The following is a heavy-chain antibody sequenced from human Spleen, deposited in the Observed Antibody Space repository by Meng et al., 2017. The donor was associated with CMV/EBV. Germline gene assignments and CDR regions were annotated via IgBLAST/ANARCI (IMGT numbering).Heavy chain of an antibody. CDR1: GFTFSRNN. V-gene: IGHV3-30*02. J-gene: IGHJ4*02. D-gene: IGHD3-3*01. Sequence: GESLKISCAASGFTFSRNNMHWVRQAPGKGLEWVAFILYDGSNGYYVESVKGRFTISRDNSKNTLYLQMNNLRPEDTALYFCAKDSGVETYYLDYWGQGTLVTVS. CDR3: AKDSGVETYYLDY. CDR2: ILYDGSNG.